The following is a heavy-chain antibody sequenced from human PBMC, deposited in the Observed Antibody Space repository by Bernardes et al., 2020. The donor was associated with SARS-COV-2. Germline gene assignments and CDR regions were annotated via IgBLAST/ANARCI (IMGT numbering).Heavy chain of an antibody. J-gene: IGHJ4*02. CDR1: GFNFANYK. CDR2: IGSGSDFI. CDR3: AREMADPGPLDY. V-gene: IGHV3-21*01. D-gene: IGHD2-8*01. Sequence: GGSLRLSCVASGFNFANYKMSWVRQAPGKGLEWVSFIGSGSDFIYYADSVKGRFTISRDNAKNSLYLQMNSLRAEDSAVYYCAREMADPGPLDYWGQGTLVTVSS.